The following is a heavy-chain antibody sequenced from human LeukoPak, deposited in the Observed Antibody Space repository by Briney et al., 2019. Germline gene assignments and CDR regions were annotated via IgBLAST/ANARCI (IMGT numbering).Heavy chain of an antibody. V-gene: IGHV1-69*04. CDR2: ISPILDIT. J-gene: IGHJ4*02. CDR1: GGTFSSYA. D-gene: IGHD3-10*01. Sequence: SVKVSCKASGGTFSSYAISWVRQAPGQGLEWMGWISPILDITNSAQKFQGRVTITADKSTSTAYMELRSLRSEDTAVYYCARDRPRGYSSGSYRYFDYWGQGTLVTVSS. CDR3: ARDRPRGYSSGSYRYFDY.